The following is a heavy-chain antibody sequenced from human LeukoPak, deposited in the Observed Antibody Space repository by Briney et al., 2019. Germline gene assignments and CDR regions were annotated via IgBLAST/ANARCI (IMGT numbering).Heavy chain of an antibody. D-gene: IGHD5-18*01. CDR3: ARRGYSYGDTTGFDP. CDR2: IIPIFGTA. Sequence: GSSVKVSCKASGGTFSSYAISWVRQAPGQGLEWMGGIIPIFGTANYAQKFQGRVTITTDESTSTAYMELSSLRSEDTAVYYCARRGYSYGDTTGFDPWGQGTLVTVSS. V-gene: IGHV1-69*05. CDR1: GGTFSSYA. J-gene: IGHJ5*02.